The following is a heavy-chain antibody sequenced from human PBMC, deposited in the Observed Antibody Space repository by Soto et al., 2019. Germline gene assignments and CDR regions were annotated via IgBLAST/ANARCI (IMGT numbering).Heavy chain of an antibody. CDR2: VHFSGSI. J-gene: IGHJ1*01. V-gene: IGHV4-61*01. CDR3: GRGGDAHKMGRH. D-gene: IGHD2-2*01. Sequence: QVQLRESGPGLVKPSETLSLICSVSDDSLSSTSYYWSWIRQPPGKGLEWIGFVHFSGSIHYNAALKRRAXXXVXXSRKQISLKMTSLTAADTAVYFCGRGGDAHKMGRHWGQGTLVTVSS. CDR1: DDSLSSTSYY.